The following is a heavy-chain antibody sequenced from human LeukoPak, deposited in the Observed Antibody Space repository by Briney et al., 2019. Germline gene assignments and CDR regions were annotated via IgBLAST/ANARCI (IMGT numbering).Heavy chain of an antibody. CDR3: AGGIAAAGTYYFDY. CDR1: GYTFTGYD. CDR2: INPNSGVT. Sequence: GASVKVSCKASGYTFTGYDMHWVRQAPGQGLEWMGWINPNSGVTNYAQKFQGRVTMTGDTSISTAYMELSSLRSEDTAVYYCAGGIAAAGTYYFDYWRQGTLVTVSS. V-gene: IGHV1-2*02. J-gene: IGHJ4*02. D-gene: IGHD6-13*01.